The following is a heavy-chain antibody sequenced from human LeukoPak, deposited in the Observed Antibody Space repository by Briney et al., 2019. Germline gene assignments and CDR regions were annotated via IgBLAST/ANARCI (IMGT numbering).Heavy chain of an antibody. CDR3: ARQTRDGSGSRGYSFDF. D-gene: IGHD3-10*01. V-gene: IGHV5-51*01. CDR1: GYIFTHNW. Sequence: GQSLKISCKGSGYIFTHNWIGWVRQMPGKGLEWMGIIYPGDSDTRYSPSFEGQVTISVDKSISTAYLQWSSLKASDTAMYYCARQTRDGSGSRGYSFDFWGQGTLVTVSS. CDR2: IYPGDSDT. J-gene: IGHJ4*02.